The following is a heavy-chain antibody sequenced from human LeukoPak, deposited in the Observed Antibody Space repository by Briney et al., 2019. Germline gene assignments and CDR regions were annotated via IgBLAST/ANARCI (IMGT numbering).Heavy chain of an antibody. D-gene: IGHD6-6*01. CDR1: GFTFSSYA. CDR3: AKEDDIAAERAPFDY. V-gene: IGHV3-23*01. CDR2: ISGSGRTT. J-gene: IGHJ4*02. Sequence: GGSLRLSCAASGFTFSSYAVTWVRQAPGKGLEWASGISGSGRTTYYADSVKGRFNIARDNSNNTLYLQMNSLRADDTAVYYCAKEDDIAAERAPFDYWGQGALVTVSS.